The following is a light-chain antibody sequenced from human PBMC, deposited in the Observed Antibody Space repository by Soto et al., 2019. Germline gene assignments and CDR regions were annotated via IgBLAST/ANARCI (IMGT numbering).Light chain of an antibody. CDR3: ASWDDSLSGWV. CDR2: SDN. CDR1: SSNIGSNY. Sequence: QSVLTQPPSASGTPGQRVTISCYGSSSNIGSNYANWYQQLPGTAPKLLVHSDNQRPSGVPDRFSGSKSDTSASLAISGLRSEDEADYYCASWDDSLSGWVFGGGTKLTVL. J-gene: IGLJ3*02. V-gene: IGLV1-47*02.